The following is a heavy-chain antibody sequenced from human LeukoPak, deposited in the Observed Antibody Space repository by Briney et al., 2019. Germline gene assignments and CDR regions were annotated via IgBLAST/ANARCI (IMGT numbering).Heavy chain of an antibody. Sequence: SETLSLTCTVSGGSISNYYWSWIRQPPGRGLEWIGYVYSSGSTNYNPSLKSRVTISVDTSKNQFSLKVSSVTAADTAVYYCARGNDYYDSSGFFDYWGQGTLVTVSS. V-gene: IGHV4-59*01. CDR2: VYSSGST. D-gene: IGHD3-22*01. CDR1: GGSISNYY. CDR3: ARGNDYYDSSGFFDY. J-gene: IGHJ4*02.